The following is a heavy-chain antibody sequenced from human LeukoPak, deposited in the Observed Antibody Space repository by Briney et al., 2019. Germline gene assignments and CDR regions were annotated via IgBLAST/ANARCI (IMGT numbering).Heavy chain of an antibody. Sequence: ASVKVSCKASGYSFTGYYMHWVRQAPGQGLEWMGRINPNSGATNYAQKFQGRVTMTRDTSISTAYMELSSLRSDDTAVYYCARDLSMTMVVTRDALDIWGQGTMVTVSS. CDR2: INPNSGAT. CDR1: GYSFTGYY. J-gene: IGHJ3*02. V-gene: IGHV1-2*06. D-gene: IGHD4-23*01. CDR3: ARDLSMTMVVTRDALDI.